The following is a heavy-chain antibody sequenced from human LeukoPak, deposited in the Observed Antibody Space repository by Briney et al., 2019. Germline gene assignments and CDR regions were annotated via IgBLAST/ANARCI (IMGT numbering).Heavy chain of an antibody. J-gene: IGHJ4*02. CDR2: INPNSGGT. CDR3: ARGYSGYDSMDFDY. V-gene: IGHV1-2*02. D-gene: IGHD5-12*01. CDR1: GYTFTSYG. Sequence: ASVKVSCKASGYTFTSYGISWVRQAPGQGLEWMGWINPNSGGTNYAQKFQGRVTMTRDTSISTAYMELSRLRSDDTAVYYCARGYSGYDSMDFDYWGQGTLVTVSS.